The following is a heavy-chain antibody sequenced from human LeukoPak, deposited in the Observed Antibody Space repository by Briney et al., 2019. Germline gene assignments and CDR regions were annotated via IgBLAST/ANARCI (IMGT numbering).Heavy chain of an antibody. J-gene: IGHJ4*02. V-gene: IGHV3-20*04. CDR3: ARGNLDY. Sequence: PGGSLRLSCAASGFTFSSYAMSWVRQAPGKGLEWVSGINWNGGSRGYADSVKGRFTISRDNAKNSLYLQMNSLRVEDTALYYCARGNLDYWGLGTLATVSS. CDR2: INWNGGSR. CDR1: GFTFSSYA.